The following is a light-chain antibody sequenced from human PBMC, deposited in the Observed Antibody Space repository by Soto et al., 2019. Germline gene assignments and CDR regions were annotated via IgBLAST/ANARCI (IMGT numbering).Light chain of an antibody. Sequence: MIMTQSPATLSVSPGERVTLSCRTSHSVNSHVAWYQQKPGQAPRLLLYGASTRATGIPVRSSGSGFGTEFTPTISSLQSQDFAVYYCQQRSNWPTIPVGHGTRVELK. J-gene: IGKJ5*01. CDR1: HSVNSH. CDR2: GAS. CDR3: QQRSNWPTIP. V-gene: IGKV3-15*01.